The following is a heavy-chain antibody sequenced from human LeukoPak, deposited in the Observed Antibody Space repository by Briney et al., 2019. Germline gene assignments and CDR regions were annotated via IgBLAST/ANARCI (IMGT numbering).Heavy chain of an antibody. CDR3: ARSGGGSSSWEIDY. Sequence: GASVKVSCKASGYTFTGYYMHWVQQAPGQGLEWMGWINPNSGGPNYAQKFQGRVTMTRDTSISTAYLELSRLRSDDTAVYYCARSGGGSSSWEIDYWGQGTLVTVSS. J-gene: IGHJ4*02. CDR1: GYTFTGYY. D-gene: IGHD6-13*01. V-gene: IGHV1-2*02. CDR2: INPNSGGP.